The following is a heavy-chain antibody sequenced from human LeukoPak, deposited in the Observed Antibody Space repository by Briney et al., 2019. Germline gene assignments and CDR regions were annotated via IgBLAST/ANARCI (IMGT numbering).Heavy chain of an antibody. J-gene: IGHJ6*02. CDR2: IIPILGIA. V-gene: IGHV1-69*04. CDR3: ATYSEVNCYDSSGYSAPRYYYGMDV. CDR1: GDSFSSYA. Sequence: SVKVSCKASGDSFSSYAISWVRQAPGQGLEWMGRIIPILGIANYAQKFQGRVTITADKSTSTAYMELSSLRSEGTAVYYGATYSEVNCYDSSGYSAPRYYYGMDVWGQGTTVTVSS. D-gene: IGHD3-22*01.